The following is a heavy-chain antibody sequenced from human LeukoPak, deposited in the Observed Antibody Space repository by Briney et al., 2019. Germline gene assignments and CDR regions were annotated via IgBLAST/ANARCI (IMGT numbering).Heavy chain of an antibody. CDR2: ISSSSYI. CDR3: ARVLGYSYGYYYYGMDV. D-gene: IGHD5-18*01. J-gene: IGHJ6*02. CDR1: GFTFSSYS. V-gene: IGHV3-21*01. Sequence: GGSLRLSCAASGFTFSSYSMNWVRQAPGKGLEWVSSISSSSYIYYADSVKGRFTISRDNAKNSLYLQMNSLRAEDTAVYYCARVLGYSYGYYYYGMDVWGQGTTVTVPS.